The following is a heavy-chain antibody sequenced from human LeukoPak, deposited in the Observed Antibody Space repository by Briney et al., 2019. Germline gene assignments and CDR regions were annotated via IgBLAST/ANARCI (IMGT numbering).Heavy chain of an antibody. Sequence: GGSLRLSCSASGFTFSSYTIHWVRQAPGKGLEFVSAITSNGGSAYYADSAKGRFTISRDNSKNTVYLQMSSLRAEDTAVYYCVIVRGYFDSSGSDYWGQGTLVTVSS. J-gene: IGHJ4*02. D-gene: IGHD3-9*01. CDR3: VIVRGYFDSSGSDY. CDR2: ITSNGGSA. CDR1: GFTFSSYT. V-gene: IGHV3-64D*06.